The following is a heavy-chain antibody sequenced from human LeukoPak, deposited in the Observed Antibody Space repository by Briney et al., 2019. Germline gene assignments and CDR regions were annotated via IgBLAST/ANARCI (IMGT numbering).Heavy chain of an antibody. CDR2: ISWNSGSI. V-gene: IGHV3-9*01. J-gene: IGHJ5*01. D-gene: IGHD3/OR15-3a*01. CDR3: AREGLRQGLDRFDS. Sequence: GGSLRLSCAASGFTFDDYAMHWVRQAPGKGLEWVSGISWNSGSIVYADSVKGRFTISRDNAKNSLYLQMNSLRAEDTALYYCAREGLRQGLDRFDSWGQGTMVTVSS. CDR1: GFTFDDYA.